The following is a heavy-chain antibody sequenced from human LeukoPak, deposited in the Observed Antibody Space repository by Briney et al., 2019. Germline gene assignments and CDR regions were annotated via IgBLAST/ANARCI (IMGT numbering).Heavy chain of an antibody. CDR2: ISAYNGNT. D-gene: IGHD1-1*01. Sequence: HWASVKVSCKASGYTFTSYGISWVRQAPGQGLEWMGWISAYNGNTNYAQKLQGRVTMTTDTSTSTAYMELRSLRSDDTAVYYCARVGGTNYYYYGMDVWGQGTTVTVSS. V-gene: IGHV1-18*01. CDR1: GYTFTSYG. J-gene: IGHJ6*02. CDR3: ARVGGTNYYYYGMDV.